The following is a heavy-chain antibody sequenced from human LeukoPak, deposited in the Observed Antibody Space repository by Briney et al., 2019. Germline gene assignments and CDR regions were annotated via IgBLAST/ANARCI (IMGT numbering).Heavy chain of an antibody. CDR1: EFTFSNHA. D-gene: IGHD2-15*01. CDR2: ISGSGDKT. Sequence: GGSLRLSCAAPEFTFSNHAMSWVRQAPGKGLEWVSAISGSGDKTYYADSVKGRFTISRDNSKNTLYLQMSSLRADDTAVYYCARDHRYCSGASCYLSDYWGQGTLVTVSS. J-gene: IGHJ4*02. V-gene: IGHV3-23*01. CDR3: ARDHRYCSGASCYLSDY.